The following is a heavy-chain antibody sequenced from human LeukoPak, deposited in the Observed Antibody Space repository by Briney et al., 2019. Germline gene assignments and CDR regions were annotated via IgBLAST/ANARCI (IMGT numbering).Heavy chain of an antibody. V-gene: IGHV4-59*01. CDR1: GDSTTYDY. Sequence: SSETLSLTCTVSGDSTTYDYWSWIRQPPGKGREWIGYIYPTGVTNSNPSLKSRVSISVDTSKSQFSLRLNSVTPAYTAVDYCATGAGTALFDYCGQGVVVSVS. J-gene: IGHJ4*02. CDR2: IYPTGVT. D-gene: IGHD1-26*01. CDR3: ATGAGTALFDY.